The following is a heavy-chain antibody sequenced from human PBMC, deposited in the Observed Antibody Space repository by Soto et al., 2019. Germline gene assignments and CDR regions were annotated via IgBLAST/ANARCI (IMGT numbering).Heavy chain of an antibody. Sequence: SDDLSLTCTVSGGFMSSYYWIWIRLPPGKGLEWIGYIYYSGSTNYNPSLKSRVTISVDTSKNQFSLKLSSVTAADTAVYYCARHWRCNFCSTGGHRDVLEVGGQGTTSPGSS. V-gene: IGHV4-59*01. D-gene: IGHD3-3*01. CDR1: GGFMSSYY. CDR3: ARHWRCNFCSTGGHRDVLEV. J-gene: IGHJ6*01. CDR2: IYYSGST.